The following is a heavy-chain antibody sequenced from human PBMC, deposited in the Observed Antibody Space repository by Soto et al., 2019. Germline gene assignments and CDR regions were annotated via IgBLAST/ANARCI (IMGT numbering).Heavy chain of an antibody. V-gene: IGHV3-7*05. Sequence: PGGSLRLSCAASGFTFSSYWMSWVRQAPGKGLEWVANIKQDGSEKYYVDSVKGRFTISRDNAKNSLYLQMNSLRAEDTAVYYCARDRGYCSSTSCSYFDPWGQGTLVTVSS. CDR1: GFTFSSYW. CDR2: IKQDGSEK. D-gene: IGHD2-2*01. J-gene: IGHJ5*02. CDR3: ARDRGYCSSTSCSYFDP.